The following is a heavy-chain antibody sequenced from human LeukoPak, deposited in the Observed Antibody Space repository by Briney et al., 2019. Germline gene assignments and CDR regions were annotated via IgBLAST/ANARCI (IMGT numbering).Heavy chain of an antibody. CDR3: ARMDDFWSGPFDY. Sequence: GGSLRLSCAASGFSFSTYSMIWVRQAPGKGLEWVANIKQDGSEKYYVDSEKGRFTISRDNAKNSLYLQMNSLRAEDTAVYYCARMDDFWSGPFDYWGRGTLVTVSS. D-gene: IGHD3-3*01. V-gene: IGHV3-7*01. CDR2: IKQDGSEK. J-gene: IGHJ4*02. CDR1: GFSFSTYS.